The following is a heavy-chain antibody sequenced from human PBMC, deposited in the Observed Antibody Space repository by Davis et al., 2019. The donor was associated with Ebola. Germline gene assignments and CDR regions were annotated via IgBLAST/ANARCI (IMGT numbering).Heavy chain of an antibody. Sequence: GGSLRLSCAASGFTFSSYSMNWVRQAPGKGLEWVSSISSSSSYIYYADSVKGRFTISRDNAKNSLYLQMNSLRAEDTAVYYCAKASSSPLTRALDVWGRGAMVTVSS. CDR1: GFTFSSYS. CDR2: ISSSSSYI. CDR3: AKASSSPLTRALDV. V-gene: IGHV3-21*01. J-gene: IGHJ3*01.